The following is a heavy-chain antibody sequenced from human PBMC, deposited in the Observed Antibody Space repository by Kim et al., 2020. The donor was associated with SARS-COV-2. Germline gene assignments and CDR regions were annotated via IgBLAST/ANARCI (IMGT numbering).Heavy chain of an antibody. Sequence: GGSLRLSCAASGFTFSSYSMNWVRQAPGKGLEWVSSISSSSSYIYYADSVKGRFTISRDNAKNSLYLQMNSLRAEDTAVYYCARDSGEYYYGSGPLYYYGMDVWGQGTTVTVSS. CDR3: ARDSGEYYYGSGPLYYYGMDV. J-gene: IGHJ6*02. CDR1: GFTFSSYS. V-gene: IGHV3-21*01. D-gene: IGHD3-10*01. CDR2: ISSSSSYI.